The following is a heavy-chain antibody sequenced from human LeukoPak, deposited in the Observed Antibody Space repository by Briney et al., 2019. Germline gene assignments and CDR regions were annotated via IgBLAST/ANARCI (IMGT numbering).Heavy chain of an antibody. CDR1: GFTFGNAW. CDR3: TTVRSIAAAGD. Sequence: GGSLRLSCAASGFTFGNAWMNWVRQAPGKGLEWVGRIKSKYDGGTTDYAAPVKGRFTISRDDSKNTLYLQMNSLKTEDTAVYYCTTVRSIAAAGDWGQGTLVTVSS. V-gene: IGHV3-15*01. D-gene: IGHD6-13*01. J-gene: IGHJ4*02. CDR2: IKSKYDGGTT.